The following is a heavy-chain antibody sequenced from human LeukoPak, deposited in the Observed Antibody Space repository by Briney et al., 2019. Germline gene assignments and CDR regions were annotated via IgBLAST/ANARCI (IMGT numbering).Heavy chain of an antibody. CDR2: IKSKTDGETR. CDR1: GFTFSNAW. Sequence: PGGSLRLSCAASGFTFSNAWMTWVRQAPGKGLEWVGRIKSKTDGETRDYAAPVKGRFTISRDDSKKTLYLKMNTLKTEDTAVYYCSTDCGYGSGTDYWGQGTLVTVSS. D-gene: IGHD3-10*01. V-gene: IGHV3-15*01. J-gene: IGHJ4*02. CDR3: STDCGYGSGTDY.